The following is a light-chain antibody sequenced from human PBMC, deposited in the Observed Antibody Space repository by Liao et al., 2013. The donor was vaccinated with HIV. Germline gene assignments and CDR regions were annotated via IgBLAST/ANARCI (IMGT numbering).Light chain of an antibody. CDR1: NIGSKS. J-gene: IGLJ2*01. Sequence: SYELTQPPSVSVAPGKTARITCGGNNIGSKSVHWYQQKPGQSPVLVIYHDARRPSGIPERFSGSNSGNTATLTISGTQALDEADYYCQAWDSSTVVFGGGTKLTVL. CDR3: QAWDSSTVV. CDR2: HDA. V-gene: IGLV3-21*01.